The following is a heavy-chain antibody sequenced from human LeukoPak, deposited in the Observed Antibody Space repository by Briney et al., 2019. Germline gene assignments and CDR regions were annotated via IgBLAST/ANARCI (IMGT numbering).Heavy chain of an antibody. CDR2: IIPIFGTA. D-gene: IGHD6-13*01. V-gene: IGHV1-69*05. CDR1: GGTFSSYA. J-gene: IGHJ2*01. Sequence: GASVKVSCKASGGTFSSYAISWVRQAPGQGLEWMGGIIPIFGTANYAQKFQGRVTITTDESTSTAYMELSSLRSEDTAVYYCARKYSSNGDWYFDLWGRGTLVTVSS. CDR3: ARKYSSNGDWYFDL.